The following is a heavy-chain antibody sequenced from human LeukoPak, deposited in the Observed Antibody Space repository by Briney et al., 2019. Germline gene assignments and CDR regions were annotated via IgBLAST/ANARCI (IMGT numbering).Heavy chain of an antibody. CDR2: ISAYNGNT. CDR1: GYTFTSYG. V-gene: IGHV1-18*01. CDR3: ARDYGVVVVAATVFDY. Sequence: ASVKVSCKASGYTFTSYGISWVRQAPGQGLEWMGWISAYNGNTNYAQKLQGRVTMTTDTSTSTAYMELRSLRSDDTAVYYCARDYGVVVVAATVFDYWGQGTLVTGSS. D-gene: IGHD2-15*01. J-gene: IGHJ4*02.